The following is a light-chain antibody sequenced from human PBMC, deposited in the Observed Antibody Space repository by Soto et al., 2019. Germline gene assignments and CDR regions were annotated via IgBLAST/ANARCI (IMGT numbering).Light chain of an antibody. CDR1: SSNIAAGYD. J-gene: IGLJ2*01. Sequence: QSVLTQPPSVSGAPGQRVTISCTGSSSNIAAGYDVHWYQQHPGTAPKLLIYGNTNRPSGVPDRFSGSKSGTSASLAITGLQAEDEADYYCQSYDSSLSGSVVFGGGTKLTVL. CDR2: GNT. V-gene: IGLV1-40*01. CDR3: QSYDSSLSGSVV.